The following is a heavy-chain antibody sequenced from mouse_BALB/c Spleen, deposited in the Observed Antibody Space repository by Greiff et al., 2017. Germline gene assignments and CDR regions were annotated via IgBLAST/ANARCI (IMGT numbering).Heavy chain of an antibody. CDR2: IWGSGST. D-gene: IGHD2-4*01. CDR1: GFSLSRYS. V-gene: IGHV2-6-4*01. CDR3: ASSMITTGFAY. J-gene: IGHJ3*01. Sequence: QVQLKESGPGLVAPSQSLSITCTVSGFSLSRYSVHWVRQHPGKGLEWLGMIWGSGSTDYNSALKSRLSISKDNSKSQVFLKMNSLQTDDTAMYYCASSMITTGFAYWGQGTLVTVSA.